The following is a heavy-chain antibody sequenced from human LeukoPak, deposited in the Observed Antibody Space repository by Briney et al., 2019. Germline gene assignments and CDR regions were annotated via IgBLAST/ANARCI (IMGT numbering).Heavy chain of an antibody. D-gene: IGHD4-17*01. CDR2: IYSGGST. J-gene: IGHJ3*02. Sequence: GGSLRLSCAASGFTVSSNYMYWVRQAPGKGLEWVSVIYSGGSTYYADSVKGRFTISRDNSKNTLYLQMSSLRAEDTAVYYCAREENGGEYDDGFDIWGQGTMVTVSS. V-gene: IGHV3-53*01. CDR1: GFTVSSNY. CDR3: AREENGGEYDDGFDI.